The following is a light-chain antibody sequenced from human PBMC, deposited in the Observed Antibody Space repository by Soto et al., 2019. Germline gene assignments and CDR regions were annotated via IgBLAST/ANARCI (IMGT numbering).Light chain of an antibody. CDR1: QSVGTN. J-gene: IGKJ1*01. V-gene: IGKV3-15*01. CDR2: DAA. Sequence: EIVMTQSPATLSVSPGERATLSCRASQSVGTNLAWYPQKPGQAPRLVIYDAAARATGIPATFSGSGSGTEFTLTISSRQAEDFAVYYCQQYDNWPKTFGQGTKVEIK. CDR3: QQYDNWPKT.